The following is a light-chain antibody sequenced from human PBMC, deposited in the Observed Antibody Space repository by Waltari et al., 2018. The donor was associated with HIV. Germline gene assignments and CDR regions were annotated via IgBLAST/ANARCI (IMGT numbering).Light chain of an antibody. CDR3: MQALQTPYT. J-gene: IGKJ2*01. Sequence: DIVMTQSPLSLPVTPGEPATISCKSSQSLLHSNGYIYVNWFLQKPGRSPQLLISLNSGRASGVPDRLSGGGSVTDFTLKISRVEAEDVGIYYCMQALQTPYTFGQGTKLEIK. CDR2: LNS. V-gene: IGKV2-28*01. CDR1: QSLLHSNGYIY.